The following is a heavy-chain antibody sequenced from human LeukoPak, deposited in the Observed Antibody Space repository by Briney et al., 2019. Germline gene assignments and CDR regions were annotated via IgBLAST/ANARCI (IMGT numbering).Heavy chain of an antibody. CDR3: ARQANYYDSSGQEGFFDI. CDR1: GFTVSSNY. D-gene: IGHD3-22*01. V-gene: IGHV3-53*01. Sequence: GGSLRLSCAASGFTVSSNYMSWVRQAPGKGLEWVSVIYSGGSTYHADSVKGRFTISRDNSKNTLYLHMNSLRADDTAVYYCARQANYYDSSGQEGFFDIWGQGTMVTVSS. CDR2: IYSGGST. J-gene: IGHJ3*02.